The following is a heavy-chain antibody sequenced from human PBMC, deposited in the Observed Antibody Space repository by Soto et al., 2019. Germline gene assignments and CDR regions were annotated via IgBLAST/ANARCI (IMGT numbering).Heavy chain of an antibody. CDR1: GGSISSYD. V-gene: IGHV4-59*01. D-gene: IGHD6-13*01. J-gene: IGHJ4*02. CDR3: ARGRAAGGRLVDX. CDR2: IYYSGST. Sequence: SETLSLTCTVSGGSISSYDWSWIRQPPGKGLEWIGYIYYSGSTNYNPSLKSRVTISVDTSKNQFSLKLSSVTAADTAVYYCARGRAAGGRLVDXWGQGTLVTVSX.